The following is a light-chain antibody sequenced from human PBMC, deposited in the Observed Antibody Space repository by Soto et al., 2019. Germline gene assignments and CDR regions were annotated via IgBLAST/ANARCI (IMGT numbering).Light chain of an antibody. Sequence: QSVLTQPASVSGSPGQSITISCTGTSSDVGGYNYVSWYQQHPGKAPKLMIYDVSNRPSGVSNRFSGSKSGNTASLTISGFLAVYEADYSCSSYISSRTLGVFVTGSKVNVL. J-gene: IGLJ1*01. CDR1: SSDVGGYNY. V-gene: IGLV2-14*01. CDR3: SSYISSRTLGV. CDR2: DVS.